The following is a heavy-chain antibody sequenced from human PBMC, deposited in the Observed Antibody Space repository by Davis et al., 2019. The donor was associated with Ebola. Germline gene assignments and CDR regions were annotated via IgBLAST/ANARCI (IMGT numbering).Heavy chain of an antibody. CDR2: ISYDGSNK. Sequence: GESLKISCAASGFTFSSYGMHWVRQAPGKGLEWVAVISYDGSNKYYADSVKGRFTISRDNSKNTLYLQMNSLRAEDTALYYCAKGVLWFRELPDFDYWGQGTLVTVSS. J-gene: IGHJ4*02. V-gene: IGHV3-30*18. CDR1: GFTFSSYG. D-gene: IGHD3-10*01. CDR3: AKGVLWFRELPDFDY.